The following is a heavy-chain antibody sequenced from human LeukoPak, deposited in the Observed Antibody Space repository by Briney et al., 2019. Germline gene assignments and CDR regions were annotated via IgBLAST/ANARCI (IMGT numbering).Heavy chain of an antibody. CDR3: AKDRGYFDY. CDR2: ISYDGSNK. Sequence: GRSLRLSCAASGFTFSSYGMHWVRQAPGKGLEWVAVISYDGSNKYYADSVKGRFTISRDNSKNTLYLQMNSLRAEDTAVYYCAKDRGYFDYWGREPWSPSPQ. J-gene: IGHJ4*02. V-gene: IGHV3-30*18. CDR1: GFTFSSYG.